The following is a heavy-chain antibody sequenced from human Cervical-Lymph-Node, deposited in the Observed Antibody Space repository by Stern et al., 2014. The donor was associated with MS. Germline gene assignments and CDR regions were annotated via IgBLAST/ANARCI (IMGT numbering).Heavy chain of an antibody. CDR3: AHSLLGPSRRWFDP. CDR1: GFSLSTSGVG. CDR2: IYWDADK. Sequence: QVTLKESGPTLVKPTQTLTLTCTFSGFSLSTSGVGVGWIRQPPGKALEWLALIYWDADKRYRQSLKSRLTITKDPSKNQVVLTMTNIDPVDTATYYCAHSLLGPSRRWFDPWGQGTLVTVSP. D-gene: IGHD7-27*01. J-gene: IGHJ5*02. V-gene: IGHV2-5*02.